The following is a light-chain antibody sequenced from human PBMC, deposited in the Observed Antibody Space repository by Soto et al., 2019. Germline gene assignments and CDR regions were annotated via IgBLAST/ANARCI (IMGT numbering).Light chain of an antibody. CDR2: DVT. CDR3: GSITRSSTSV. Sequence: QSVLIQPASVSGSPGQSITISCTGTSSDVGGFEYVSWYQHQPGKAPKLIIYDVTKRPSGVSNRFSGSKSGNTASLTISGIQAEDEGDYYCGSITRSSTSVFGTGTKV. J-gene: IGLJ1*01. CDR1: SSDVGGFEY. V-gene: IGLV2-14*01.